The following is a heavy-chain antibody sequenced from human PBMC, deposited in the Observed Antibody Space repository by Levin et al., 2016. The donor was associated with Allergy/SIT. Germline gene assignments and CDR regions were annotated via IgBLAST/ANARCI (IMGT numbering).Heavy chain of an antibody. D-gene: IGHD5-12*01. CDR2: IYYSGST. CDR1: GGSISSSSYY. Sequence: SETLSLTCTVSGGSISSSSYYWGWIRQPPGKGLEWIGYIYYSGSTNYNPSLKSRVTISVDTSKNQFSLKLSSVTAADTAVYYCARGYSGYDSTFDYWGQGTLVTVSS. CDR3: ARGYSGYDSTFDY. J-gene: IGHJ4*02. V-gene: IGHV4-61*05.